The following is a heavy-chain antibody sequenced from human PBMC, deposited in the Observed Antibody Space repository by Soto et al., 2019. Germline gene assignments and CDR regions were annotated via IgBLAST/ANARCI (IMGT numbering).Heavy chain of an antibody. CDR1: GYTFTSYG. J-gene: IGHJ6*03. Sequence: ASVKVSCKASGYTFTSYGISWVRQAPGQGLEWMGWISAYNGNTNYAQKLQGRVTMTTDTSTSTAYMELRSLRSDDTAVYYCATSITPYDIVVVPDNYYYYMDFCGKGTTVTVTS. D-gene: IGHD2-2*01. V-gene: IGHV1-18*01. CDR2: ISAYNGNT. CDR3: ATSITPYDIVVVPDNYYYYMDF.